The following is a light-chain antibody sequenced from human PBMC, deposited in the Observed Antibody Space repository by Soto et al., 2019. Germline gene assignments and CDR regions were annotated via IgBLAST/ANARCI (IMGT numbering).Light chain of an antibody. CDR3: AAWDDSLSGYVL. CDR2: RNN. V-gene: IGLV1-47*01. Sequence: QSVPTQPPSASGTPGQRVTISCSGSSSNIGSNSVCWYQQLPGTAPKLIIYRNNQRPSGVPDRFSGSKSGTSASLAISGLRSEDEADYHCAAWDDSLSGYVLFGGGTKLTVL. CDR1: SSNIGSNS. J-gene: IGLJ2*01.